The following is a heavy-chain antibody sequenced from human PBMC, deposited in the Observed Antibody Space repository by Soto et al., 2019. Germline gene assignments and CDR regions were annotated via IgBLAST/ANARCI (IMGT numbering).Heavy chain of an antibody. J-gene: IGHJ4*02. D-gene: IGHD2-15*01. CDR3: AKDRKGSYCSGGTCYSFDY. CDR2: ISGSSDNT. CDR1: GFAISTYV. V-gene: IGHV3-23*01. Sequence: GGSLRLSCAASGFAISTYVMSWVRQAPGKGLEWVSAISGSSDNTYYADSARGRFTISRDPSKSTLYLQMNSLRAEDTAVYYCAKDRKGSYCSGGTCYSFDYWGQGTLVTVSS.